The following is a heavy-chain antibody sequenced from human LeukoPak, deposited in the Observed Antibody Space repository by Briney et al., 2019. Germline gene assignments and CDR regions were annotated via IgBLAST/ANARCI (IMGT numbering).Heavy chain of an antibody. V-gene: IGHV3-21*01. D-gene: IGHD3-9*01. CDR2: ISSSSSYI. CDR1: GFTFSNYD. CDR3: ARDGYYDILTGYSLPNFDY. J-gene: IGHJ4*02. Sequence: GGSLRLSCAASGFTFSNYDIHWVRQAPGKGLEWVSSISSSSSYIYYADSVKGRFTISRDNAKNSLYLQMNSLRAEDTAVYYCARDGYYDILTGYSLPNFDYWGQGTLVTVSS.